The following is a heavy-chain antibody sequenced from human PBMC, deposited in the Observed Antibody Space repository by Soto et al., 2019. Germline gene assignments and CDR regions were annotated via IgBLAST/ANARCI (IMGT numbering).Heavy chain of an antibody. CDR3: AKSPRGEMATD. Sequence: QVQLVQSGGEVKKPGASVTVSCKASGYTFINYHITWVRQAPGQGLEWMAWIKTYNGMTDYAQKFQGRVTMTRDTSTSTAYMELRNLGSDDTAVYLWAKSPRGEMATDWGQGTLVTVSS. V-gene: IGHV1-18*01. CDR1: GYTFINYH. J-gene: IGHJ4*02. CDR2: IKTYNGMT. D-gene: IGHD5-12*01.